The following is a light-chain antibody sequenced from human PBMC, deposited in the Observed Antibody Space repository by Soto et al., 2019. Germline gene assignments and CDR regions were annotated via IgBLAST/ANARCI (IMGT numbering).Light chain of an antibody. CDR2: GAS. CDR1: QSVDSN. CDR3: QQYNNWPPT. V-gene: IGKV3-15*01. Sequence: EIVMTQSPATLSVSPGERATLSCRASQSVDSNLAWYQQKPGQAPRLLIYGASTRATGIPARFSGSGSGTEVTLTISSLQSEDFAVYYCQQYNNWPPTFGQGNKVEIK. J-gene: IGKJ1*01.